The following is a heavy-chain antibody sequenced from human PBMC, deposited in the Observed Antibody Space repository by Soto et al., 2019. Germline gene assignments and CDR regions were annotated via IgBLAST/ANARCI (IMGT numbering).Heavy chain of an antibody. CDR1: GFTFSSYA. CDR3: AKGGWGNYFDY. Sequence: EVQLLESGGGLIQPGGSLRLSCAASGFTFSSYAMSWVRQAPGKGLEWVSSISVSGGSTYYADSVKGRFTISRDNSKNTLYLQMNSLRAEDTALYYCAKGGWGNYFDYWGQGTQVTVSS. V-gene: IGHV3-23*01. D-gene: IGHD2-8*02. J-gene: IGHJ4*02. CDR2: ISVSGGST.